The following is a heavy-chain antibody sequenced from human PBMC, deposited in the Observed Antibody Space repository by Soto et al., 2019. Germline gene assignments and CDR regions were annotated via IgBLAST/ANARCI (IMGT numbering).Heavy chain of an antibody. V-gene: IGHV3-7*01. CDR1: GFTFSSYW. CDR3: ARDDDNDANALDY. CDR2: IKQDGSEK. Sequence: GGSLRLSCAASGFTFSSYWMSWVRQAPGKGLEWVANIKQDGSEKYYVDSVKGRFTISRDNAKNSLYLQMNSLRAEDTAVYYCARDDDNDANALDYWGPGTLVAVSS. J-gene: IGHJ4*02.